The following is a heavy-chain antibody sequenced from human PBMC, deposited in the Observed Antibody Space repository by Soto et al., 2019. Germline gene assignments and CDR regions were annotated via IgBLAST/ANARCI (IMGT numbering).Heavy chain of an antibody. CDR3: ARVPDR. V-gene: IGHV4-59*12. J-gene: IGHJ5*02. CDR1: GGSTNSYY. CDR2: IFSSGST. D-gene: IGHD2-2*01. Sequence: PSETLSLTCTVSGGSTNSYYWSWIRQPPGKGLEWIGYIFSSGSTAYNPSLKSRVTISVDTSKNQFSLKLSSVTAADTAVYYCARVPDRWGQGTLVTVSS.